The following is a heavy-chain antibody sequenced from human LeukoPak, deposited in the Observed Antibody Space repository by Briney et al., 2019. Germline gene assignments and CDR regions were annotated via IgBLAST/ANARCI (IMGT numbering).Heavy chain of an antibody. CDR1: GFMFSSNW. CDR3: ARGSASAPTPRDI. Sequence: PGGSLRLSCAASGFMFSSNWMSWVRLAPGKGLEWVAVVSYDGTNKFYADSVKGRFTISRDGSKNTLYLQMNSLGVEDTAVYYCARGSASAPTPRDI. J-gene: IGHJ3*02. V-gene: IGHV3-30*03. D-gene: IGHD3-3*01. CDR2: VSYDGTNK.